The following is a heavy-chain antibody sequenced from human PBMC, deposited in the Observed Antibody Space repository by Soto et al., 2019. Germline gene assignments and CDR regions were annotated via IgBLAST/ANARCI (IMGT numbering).Heavy chain of an antibody. D-gene: IGHD5-12*01. CDR1: GFTFDDYT. CDR3: AKDWVVATIGHYYGMDV. V-gene: IGHV3-43*01. J-gene: IGHJ6*02. CDR2: ISWDGGST. Sequence: EVQLVESGGVVVQPGGSLRLSCAASGFTFDDYTMHWVRQAPGKGLEWVSLISWDGGSTYYADSVKGRFTISSDNSKNSLYLQMNSLRTEDTALYYCAKDWVVATIGHYYGMDVWGQGTTVTVSS.